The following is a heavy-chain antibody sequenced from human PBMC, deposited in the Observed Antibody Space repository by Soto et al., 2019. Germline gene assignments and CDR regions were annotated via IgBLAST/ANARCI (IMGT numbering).Heavy chain of an antibody. Sequence: EVQLVESGGGLVKPGGSLRLSCAASGFTFSSYSMNWVRQAPGKGLEWVSSISSSRGYTPYADSVKGRFTISRDNAKNSLYLQMDSLRAEDTAVYYCARGRSLNTNMDYWGQGALVTVSS. CDR1: GFTFSSYS. D-gene: IGHD2-15*01. J-gene: IGHJ4*02. CDR2: ISSSRGYT. V-gene: IGHV3-21*01. CDR3: ARGRSLNTNMDY.